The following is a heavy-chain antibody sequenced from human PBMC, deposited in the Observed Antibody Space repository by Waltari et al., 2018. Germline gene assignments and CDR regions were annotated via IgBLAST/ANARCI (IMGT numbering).Heavy chain of an antibody. J-gene: IGHJ4*02. CDR1: GGSFSGYY. Sequence: QVQLQQWGAGLLKPSETLSLTCAVYGGSFSGYYWSWIRPPPGKGLEWIGEINHSGSTNYNPSLKSRVTISVDTSKNQFSLKLSSVTAADTAVYYCARDRGYWVPLLGMSYYFDYWGQGTLVTVSS. D-gene: IGHD2-8*02. V-gene: IGHV4-34*01. CDR2: INHSGST. CDR3: ARDRGYWVPLLGMSYYFDY.